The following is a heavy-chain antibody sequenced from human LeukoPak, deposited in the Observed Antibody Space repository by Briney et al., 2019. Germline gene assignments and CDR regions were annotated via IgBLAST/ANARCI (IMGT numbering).Heavy chain of an antibody. V-gene: IGHV3-23*01. J-gene: IGHJ6*02. D-gene: IGHD1-26*01. CDR1: GFTFSNYA. Sequence: GGSLRLSCAASGFTFSNYAMSWVRQAPGKGLEWVSVISGTGGSTYYADSAKGRFTISRDNSKNTVYLQMNSLRAEGTAVYYCAKDSPIGTYYHYNGMDVWGQGSTVIVSS. CDR2: ISGTGGST. CDR3: AKDSPIGTYYHYNGMDV.